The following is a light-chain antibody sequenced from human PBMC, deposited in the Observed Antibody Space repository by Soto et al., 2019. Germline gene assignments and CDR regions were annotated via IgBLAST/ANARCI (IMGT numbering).Light chain of an antibody. CDR1: GNIREY. CDR2: ATS. Sequence: DIQMTQSPSSLSASVGDRVTITCRASGNIREYLNWYQQRPGTAPKLLIYATSSLQSGVPSAFSGTGSGTEFNLTIGSLQPEDFETYYCQQSYTAPSLVTFGPGTKV. J-gene: IGKJ1*01. CDR3: QQSYTAPSLVT. V-gene: IGKV1-39*01.